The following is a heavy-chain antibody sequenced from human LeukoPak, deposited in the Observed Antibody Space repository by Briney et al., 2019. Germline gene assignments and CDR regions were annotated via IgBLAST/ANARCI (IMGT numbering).Heavy chain of an antibody. CDR1: GFTFSSYA. D-gene: IGHD2-15*01. V-gene: IGHV3-23*01. J-gene: IGHJ6*02. CDR3: AKDVGVLYYYYGMDV. CDR2: ISGSDGST. Sequence: GGSLRLSCAASGFTFSSYAMSWVRQAPGKGLEWVSAISGSDGSTYYADSVKGRFTISRDNSKNTLYLQMNSLRAEDTAVYYCAKDVGVLYYYYGMDVWGQGTTVTVSS.